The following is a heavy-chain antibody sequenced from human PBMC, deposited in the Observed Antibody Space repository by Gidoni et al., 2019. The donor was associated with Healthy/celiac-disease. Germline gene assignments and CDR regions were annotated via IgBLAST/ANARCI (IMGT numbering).Heavy chain of an antibody. CDR3: ARGRRSSSWLDY. V-gene: IGHV4-34*01. CDR2: INHSGST. Sequence: QVQLQQWGAGLLKPSETLSPTCAVDGGSFSGYYWSWIRQPPGKGLEWNGEINHSGSTNYNPSLKSRVTISVDTSKNQFSLKLSSVTAADTAVYYCARGRRSSSWLDYWGQGTLVTVSS. D-gene: IGHD6-13*01. CDR1: GGSFSGYY. J-gene: IGHJ4*02.